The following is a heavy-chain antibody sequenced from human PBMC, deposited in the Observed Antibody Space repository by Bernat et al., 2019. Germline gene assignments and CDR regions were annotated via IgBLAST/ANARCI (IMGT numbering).Heavy chain of an antibody. V-gene: IGHV3-74*02. D-gene: IGHD5-18*01. CDR3: ARGHTAMVAARVDS. Sequence: VQLVESGGGLVQPGGSLRLSCAASGFTFSSYWMHWVRQAPGKGLVWVSRISSDGSNTNYADSVKGRFTISRDNAKNTLYLQMNSLRVEDTAVYYCARGHTAMVAARVDSWGQGTLVTVSS. CDR2: ISSDGSNT. J-gene: IGHJ4*02. CDR1: GFTFSSYW.